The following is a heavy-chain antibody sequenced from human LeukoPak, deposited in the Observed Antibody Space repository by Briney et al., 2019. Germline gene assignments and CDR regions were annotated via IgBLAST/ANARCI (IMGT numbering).Heavy chain of an antibody. J-gene: IGHJ4*02. CDR1: GFTFSSYW. CDR2: INSDGSGT. V-gene: IGHV3-74*01. Sequence: GGSLRHSCAAAGFTFSSYWMHWVRQAPGKGLVWVSRINSDGSGTSYADSVKGRFTISRDNAKNTLYLQMNSLRAEDTAVYYCAGRSGSYYSLNYWGQGTLVTVSS. D-gene: IGHD3-10*01. CDR3: AGRSGSYYSLNY.